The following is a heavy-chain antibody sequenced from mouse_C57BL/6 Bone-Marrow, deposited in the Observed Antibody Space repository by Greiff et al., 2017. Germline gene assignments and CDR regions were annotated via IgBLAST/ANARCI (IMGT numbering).Heavy chain of an antibody. V-gene: IGHV1-81*01. CDR2: IYPRSGNT. CDR1: GYTFTSYG. D-gene: IGHD2-12*01. Sequence: QVQLQQSGAELARPGASVKLSCKASGYTFTSYGISWVKQSTGQGLEGIGEIYPRSGNTYYNEKFKGKATLTADKSSSTAYRELRSLTSEDSAVYFCARLGEYDEDYWGQGTTLTVSS. J-gene: IGHJ2*01. CDR3: ARLGEYDEDY.